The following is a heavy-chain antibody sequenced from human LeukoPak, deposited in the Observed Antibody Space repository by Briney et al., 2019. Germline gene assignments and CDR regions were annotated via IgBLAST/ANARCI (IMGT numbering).Heavy chain of an antibody. CDR2: IKPDGSEK. CDR1: GFSFSNYW. J-gene: IGHJ1*01. CDR3: AREDGTFQY. Sequence: GGSLRLSCAASGFSFSNYWMNWVRQAPGKGLEWVANIKPDGSEKHYVDSVRGRFTISRDNAKNSLYLQMNSLRVKDTAVYYCAREDGTFQYWGQGTLVTVSS. V-gene: IGHV3-7*03.